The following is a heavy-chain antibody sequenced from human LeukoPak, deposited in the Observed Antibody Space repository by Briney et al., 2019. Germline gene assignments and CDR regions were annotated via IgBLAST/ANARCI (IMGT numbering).Heavy chain of an antibody. Sequence: GASVKVSCKASGYTFTSYDINWVRQATGQGLEWMGWMNPNSGNTGYAQKFQGRVTMTRNTSISTAYMELSSLRSDDTAVYYCARVRRHLVATTTKGYFDYWGQGTLVTVSS. V-gene: IGHV1-8*01. D-gene: IGHD5-12*01. CDR1: GYTFTSYD. J-gene: IGHJ4*02. CDR3: ARVRRHLVATTTKGYFDY. CDR2: MNPNSGNT.